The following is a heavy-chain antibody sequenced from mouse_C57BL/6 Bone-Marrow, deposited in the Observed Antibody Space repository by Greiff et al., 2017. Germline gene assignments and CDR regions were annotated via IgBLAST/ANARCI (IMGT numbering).Heavy chain of an antibody. D-gene: IGHD1-1*01. CDR3: ARPPHDYGSSSSCYFDY. CDR2: IHPNSGST. CDR1: GYTFTSYW. J-gene: IGHJ2*01. Sequence: QVQLQQPGAELVKPGASVKLSCKASGYTFTSYWMHWVKQRPGQGLEWIGMIHPNSGSTNYNEKFKSKATLTVDKSSSTAYMQLSSLTSEVSAVYYCARPPHDYGSSSSCYFDYWGQGTTLTVSS. V-gene: IGHV1-64*01.